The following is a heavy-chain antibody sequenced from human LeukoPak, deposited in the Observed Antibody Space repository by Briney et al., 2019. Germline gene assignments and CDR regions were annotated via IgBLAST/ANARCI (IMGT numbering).Heavy chain of an antibody. CDR3: ARGGGLDV. Sequence: GSLRLSCAASGITFSSYWMNWARQAPGKGLEWVASINHNGNVNYYVDSVKGRFTISRDNAKISLYLQMSNLRAEDTAVYFCARGGGLDVWGQGATVTVSS. D-gene: IGHD3-16*01. V-gene: IGHV3-7*03. CDR1: GITFSSYW. CDR2: INHNGNVN. J-gene: IGHJ6*02.